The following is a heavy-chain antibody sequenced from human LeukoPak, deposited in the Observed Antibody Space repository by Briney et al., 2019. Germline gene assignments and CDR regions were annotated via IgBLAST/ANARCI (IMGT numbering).Heavy chain of an antibody. D-gene: IGHD1-26*01. CDR1: GFTFSGSA. CDR2: IRSKANSYAT. V-gene: IGHV3-73*01. CDR3: TRHDGSLSGSCPN. J-gene: IGHJ4*02. Sequence: PGGSLRLSCAASGFTFSGSAMHWVRQASGKGLEWVGRIRSKANSYATAYAASVKGRFTISRDDSKNTAYLQMNSLKTEDTAVYYCTRHDGSLSGSCPNWGQGTLVTVSS.